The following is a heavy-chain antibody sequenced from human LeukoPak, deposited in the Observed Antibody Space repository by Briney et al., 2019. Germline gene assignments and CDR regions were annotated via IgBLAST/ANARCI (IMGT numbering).Heavy chain of an antibody. CDR1: GFTFGDYA. J-gene: IGHJ4*02. CDR3: AKDPGGYYGSGSYYSYFDY. Sequence: GRSLRLSCAASGFTFGDYAMHWVRQAPGKGLEWVSGISWNSGSIGYADSVKGRFTISRDNAKNSLYLQMNSLRAEDTALYYCAKDPGGYYGSGSYYSYFDYWGQGTLVTVSS. D-gene: IGHD3-10*01. V-gene: IGHV3-9*01. CDR2: ISWNSGSI.